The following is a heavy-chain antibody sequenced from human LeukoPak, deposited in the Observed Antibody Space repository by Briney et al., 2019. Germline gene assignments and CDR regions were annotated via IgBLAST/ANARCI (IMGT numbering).Heavy chain of an antibody. D-gene: IGHD3-3*01. Sequence: GGSLRLSCAASGFIFTNYFLSGVGRPQGKGWEGGASLKNDGSVKYYVDSVRGRFTISRDNTMNSLYLQMSSLRAEDTAVYYCATDRGWRTSGYYLYYFEYWGQGTLVTYSS. V-gene: IGHV3-7*01. CDR3: ATDRGWRTSGYYLYYFEY. CDR2: LKNDGSVK. CDR1: GFIFTNYF. J-gene: IGHJ4*02.